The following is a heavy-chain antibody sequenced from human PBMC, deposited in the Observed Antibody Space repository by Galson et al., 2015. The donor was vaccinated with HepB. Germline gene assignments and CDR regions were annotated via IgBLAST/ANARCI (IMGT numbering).Heavy chain of an antibody. V-gene: IGHV3-74*01. D-gene: IGHD1-26*01. J-gene: IGHJ4*02. Sequence: SLRLSCAASGFTFDHYWIHWVRQAPGKGLMWVSRINADGSDTGYADSAEGRFTISRDNAKSVLYLQMDSLTVADTAVYYCARGSGSYPFDYWGQGTLVTVSS. CDR3: ARGSGSYPFDY. CDR2: INADGSDT. CDR1: GFTFDHYW.